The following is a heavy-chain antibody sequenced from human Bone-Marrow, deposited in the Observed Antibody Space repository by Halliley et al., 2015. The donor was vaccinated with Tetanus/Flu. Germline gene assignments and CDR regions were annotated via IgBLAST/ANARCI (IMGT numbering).Heavy chain of an antibody. V-gene: IGHV4-30-2*05. Sequence: PSLKSRSSISIDTSQDQFSLKLTSVTAADTALYFCARGWDYDSSGYPRLDYWGQGILVTVSS. J-gene: IGHJ4*02. CDR3: ARGWDYDSSGYPRLDY. D-gene: IGHD3-22*01.